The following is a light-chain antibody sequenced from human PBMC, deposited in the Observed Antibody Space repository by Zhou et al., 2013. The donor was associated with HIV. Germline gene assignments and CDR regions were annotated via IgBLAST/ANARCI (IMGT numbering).Light chain of an antibody. V-gene: IGKV1-39*01. CDR3: QQYNLYAT. CDR1: QSISNH. CDR2: TAS. J-gene: IGKJ2*01. Sequence: DIQMTQSPSSLSASVGDRVTITCRASQSISNHLNWYQQKPGKAPKLLIYTASGLQSGVPSRFRGSGSGTDFTLTISSLQPEDFATYYCQQYNLYATFGQGTKLDIK.